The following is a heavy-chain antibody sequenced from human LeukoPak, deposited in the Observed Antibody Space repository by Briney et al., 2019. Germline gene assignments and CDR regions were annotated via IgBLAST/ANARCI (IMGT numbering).Heavy chain of an antibody. CDR3: AREVGRGAVPAAYYNWFDP. CDR1: GGSISSSNW. D-gene: IGHD2-2*01. J-gene: IGHJ5*02. V-gene: IGHV4-4*02. CDR2: IYHSGST. Sequence: PSGTLSLTCAASGGSISSSNWWSWVRQPPGKGLEWIGEIYHSGSTNYNPSLKSRVTISVDKSKNQFSLKLSSVTAADTAVYYCAREVGRGAVPAAYYNWFDPWGQGTLVTVSS.